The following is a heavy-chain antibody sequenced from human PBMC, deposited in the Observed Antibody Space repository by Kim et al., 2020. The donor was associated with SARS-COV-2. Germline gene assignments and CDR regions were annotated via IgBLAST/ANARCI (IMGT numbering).Heavy chain of an antibody. CDR3: AREGAFCSSTSCYPFDP. J-gene: IGHJ5*02. Sequence: TLSLTCTVSGGSISSYYWSWIRQPPGKGLEWIGYIYYSGSTNYNPSLKSRVTIPVDTSKNQFPLTLSSVTAADTAVYYCAREGAFCSSTSCYPFDPWGQGTLVTVSS. V-gene: IGHV4-59*01. CDR1: GGSISSYY. D-gene: IGHD2-2*01. CDR2: IYYSGST.